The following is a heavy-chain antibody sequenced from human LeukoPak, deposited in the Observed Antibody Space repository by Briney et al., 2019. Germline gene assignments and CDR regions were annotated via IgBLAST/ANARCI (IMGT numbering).Heavy chain of an antibody. J-gene: IGHJ3*02. CDR1: GFTFSTYE. CDR3: AREGLWGAARDAFDI. D-gene: IGHD6-6*01. V-gene: IGHV3-48*03. Sequence: GGSLRLSCAASGFTFSTYEMSWLRQAPGKGLEWVSYISISGTTIYYADSVKGRFTISRDNAKNSLYLQMNSLRVEDMAVYYCAREGLWGAARDAFDIWGQGTMVTVSS. CDR2: ISISGTTI.